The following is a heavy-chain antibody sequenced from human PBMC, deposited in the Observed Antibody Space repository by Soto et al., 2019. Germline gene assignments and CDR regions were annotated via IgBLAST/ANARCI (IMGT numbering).Heavy chain of an antibody. J-gene: IGHJ4*02. V-gene: IGHV1-46*01. CDR3: ARKRDRDFDY. CDR1: GYTFTVYY. CDR2: INPSSGST. Sequence: ASVEVSGNASGYTFTVYYMNWVRQAPGQGLEWMGIINPSSGSTINAQKFQGRVTMTRETSTSTVYMELSSLTSEDTAVYYCARKRDRDFDYWGQGTLVTVSS.